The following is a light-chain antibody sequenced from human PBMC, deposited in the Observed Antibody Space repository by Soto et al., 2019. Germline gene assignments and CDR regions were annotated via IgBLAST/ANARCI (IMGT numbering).Light chain of an antibody. CDR2: EVS. CDR1: SSDVGGYNY. J-gene: IGLJ1*01. V-gene: IGLV2-14*01. Sequence: QSALTQPASVSGSPGQSITISCTGTSSDVGGYNYVSWYQQHPGKAPKLMIYEVSNRPSGVSNRFSGYKSGNTASLTISGLQAEDEADYYGSSYTSRSTLEYVFGSGTTVTVL. CDR3: SSYTSRSTLEYV.